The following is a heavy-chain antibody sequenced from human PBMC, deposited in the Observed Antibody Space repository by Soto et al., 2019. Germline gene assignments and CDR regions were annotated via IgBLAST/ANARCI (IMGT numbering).Heavy chain of an antibody. J-gene: IGHJ6*02. D-gene: IGHD4-17*01. CDR2: IYHSGYT. CDR1: GGSISSGGYS. CDR3: ARAHYGDYGYGMDV. Sequence: QLRLQESGSGLVKPSQTLSLTCAVSGGSISSGGYSWSWIRQPPGKGLEWIGYIYHSGYTYYNPSLKSRVTLSVDRSTNQFSLKLSSVTAADTAVYYCARAHYGDYGYGMDVWGQGTTVTVSS. V-gene: IGHV4-30-2*01.